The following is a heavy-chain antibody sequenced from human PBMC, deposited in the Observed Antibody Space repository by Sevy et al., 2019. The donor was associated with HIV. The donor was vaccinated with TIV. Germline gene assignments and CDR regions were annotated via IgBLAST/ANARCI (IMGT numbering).Heavy chain of an antibody. CDR2: ISAYNGNT. D-gene: IGHD4-4*01. CDR1: GYTFTSYG. Sequence: ASVKVSCKASGYTFTSYGISWVRQAPGQGLEWMGWISAYNGNTNYTQKLQGRVTMTTDTSTSTAYMELRSLRSDDTAVYYCARGSGGNPLSTFDPWGQGTLVTVSS. CDR3: ARGSGGNPLSTFDP. V-gene: IGHV1-18*04. J-gene: IGHJ5*02.